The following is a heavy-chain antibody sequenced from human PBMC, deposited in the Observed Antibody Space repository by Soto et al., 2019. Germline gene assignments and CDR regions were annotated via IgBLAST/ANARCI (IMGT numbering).Heavy chain of an antibody. Sequence: FSGYYWNWIRQPPGKGLEWMGWINPNSGGTNYAQKFQGWVTMTRDTSISTAYMELSRLRSDDTAVYYCARGGIVVVPAPHLFDYWGQGTLVTVSS. CDR1: FSGYY. CDR3: ARGGIVVVPAPHLFDY. V-gene: IGHV1-2*04. D-gene: IGHD2-2*01. J-gene: IGHJ4*02. CDR2: INPNSGGT.